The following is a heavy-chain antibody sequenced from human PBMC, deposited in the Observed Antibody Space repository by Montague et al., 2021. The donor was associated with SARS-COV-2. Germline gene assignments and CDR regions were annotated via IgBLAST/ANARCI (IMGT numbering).Heavy chain of an antibody. J-gene: IGHJ6*02. Sequence: SETLSLTCHVYGASFSGYYWSWVRQSPGKGLEWIGEVIHSGTTNYNPSLKGRVTISIDSSNDRFSLRLTSLTAADTGVYYCASEEFFYYGSGNYYRSALDDWGQGTTATVSS. CDR2: VIHSGTT. V-gene: IGHV4-34*12. CDR3: ASEEFFYYGSGNYYRSALDD. CDR1: GASFSGYY. D-gene: IGHD3-10*01.